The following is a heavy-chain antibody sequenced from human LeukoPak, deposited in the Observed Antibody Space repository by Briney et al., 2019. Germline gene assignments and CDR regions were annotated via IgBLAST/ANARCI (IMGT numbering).Heavy chain of an antibody. V-gene: IGHV1-2*02. CDR3: ARPYRLHGGPYLIGP. D-gene: IGHD2-21*01. CDR2: INPNSGGT. CDR1: GYSFTDYS. J-gene: IGHJ5*02. Sequence: ASVKLSCKTSGYSFTDYSMHWVRHAPGQGLEWMGWINPNSGGTSSAQKFQGRVTMTRDTSITTFYMEVNWLTSDDRAIYYCARPYRLHGGPYLIGPWGQGTLVTVSS.